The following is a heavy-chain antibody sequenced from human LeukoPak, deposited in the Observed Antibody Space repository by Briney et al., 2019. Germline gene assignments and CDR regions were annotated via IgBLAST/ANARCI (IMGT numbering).Heavy chain of an antibody. D-gene: IGHD5-12*01. CDR2: ISYDGSNK. CDR3: ARDRRYSGYDSIYY. V-gene: IGHV3-30*04. Sequence: GGSLRLSCAASGFTFSNYAMHWVRQAPGKGLKWAALISYDGSNKYYADSLKGRFTISRDNSKSTLFLQMNSLRAEDTALYYCARDRRYSGYDSIYYWGQGTLVTVSS. CDR1: GFTFSNYA. J-gene: IGHJ4*02.